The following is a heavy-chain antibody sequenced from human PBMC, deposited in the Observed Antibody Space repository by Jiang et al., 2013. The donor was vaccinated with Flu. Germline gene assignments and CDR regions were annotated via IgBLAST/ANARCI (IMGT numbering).Heavy chain of an antibody. CDR2: MSGDGSRT. D-gene: IGHD4-11*01. Sequence: ASEFSFRSYWMHWVRQAPGKGLMWVARMSGDGSRTAYADSVKGRFTISRDNAKNTLYLQMNSLRAEDTAIYFCARDMGNYAILDYWGQGTLVSVSS. CDR1: EFSFRSYW. J-gene: IGHJ4*02. CDR3: ARDMGNYAILDY. V-gene: IGHV3-74*01.